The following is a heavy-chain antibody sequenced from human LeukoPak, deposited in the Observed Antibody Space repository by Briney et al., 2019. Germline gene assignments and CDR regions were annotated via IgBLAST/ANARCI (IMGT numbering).Heavy chain of an antibody. Sequence: GGSLRLSCAASGFTFGSYWMHWVRRAPGKGLVWVSRINTDGSSTSDADSVRGRVTISRDNAKNTLYLQMNSLSAEDTAVYYCARAGYCSGGTCYFDYWGQGTQVIVSS. CDR3: ARAGYCSGGTCYFDY. CDR1: GFTFGSYW. V-gene: IGHV3-74*01. J-gene: IGHJ4*02. D-gene: IGHD2-15*01. CDR2: INTDGSST.